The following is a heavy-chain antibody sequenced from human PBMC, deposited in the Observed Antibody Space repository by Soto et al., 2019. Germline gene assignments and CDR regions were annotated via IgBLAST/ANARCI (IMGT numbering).Heavy chain of an antibody. V-gene: IGHV3-9*01. J-gene: IGHJ5*02. D-gene: IGHD3-22*01. CDR3: AKAPNVVADWFDR. CDR2: ISWNSGDV. CDR1: GFMFDDFA. Sequence: VQLVESGGGLVQPGRSLRLSCAASGFMFDDFAMHWVRHAPGKGLEWVSGISWNSGDVAYADSVKGRFTISRPNAKRSVYLQLNSLRPEDTALYYCAKAPNVVADWFDRWGHGTRVTVSS.